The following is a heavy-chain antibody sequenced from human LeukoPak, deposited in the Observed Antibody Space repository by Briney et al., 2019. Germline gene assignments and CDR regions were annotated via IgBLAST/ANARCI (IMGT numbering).Heavy chain of an antibody. D-gene: IGHD4-17*01. V-gene: IGHV1-46*01. Sequence: ASVKVSCKASGYTFTSYYMRWVRQAPGQGLEWMGIINPSGGSTSYAQKFQGRVTMTRDTSTSTVYMELSSLRSEDTAVYYCARDSSDGDYEVGLDPWGQGTLVTVSS. CDR2: INPSGGST. CDR3: ARDSSDGDYEVGLDP. CDR1: GYTFTSYY. J-gene: IGHJ5*02.